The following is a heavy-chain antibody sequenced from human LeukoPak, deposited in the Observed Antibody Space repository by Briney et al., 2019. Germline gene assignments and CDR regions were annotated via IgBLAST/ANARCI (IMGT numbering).Heavy chain of an antibody. CDR1: GFTFSSYS. CDR3: ARDHMIGVSNYYYGMDV. Sequence: GGSLRLSCAASGFTFSSYSMNWGRQAPGKGLEWVSSISISSSDINYADPVKGRFTISRDNAKNSLYLQMNSLRAEGRAVYYCARDHMIGVSNYYYGMDVWGQGTTVTVSS. J-gene: IGHJ6*02. D-gene: IGHD3-22*01. V-gene: IGHV3-21*01. CDR2: ISISSSDI.